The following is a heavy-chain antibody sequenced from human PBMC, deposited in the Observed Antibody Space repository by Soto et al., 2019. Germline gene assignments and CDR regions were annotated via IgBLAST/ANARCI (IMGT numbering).Heavy chain of an antibody. CDR1: GFSVTNNY. J-gene: IGHJ4*02. CDR2: IDIGGNT. Sequence: PGGSLRLSCAASGFSVTNNYMNWVRQAPGKGLEWVSIIDIGGNTYYADSVKDRFTISRDNSRNTLYLHMDSLRAEDTAVYYCAKDLFVDTAMVTLGYFDYWGQGTLVTVSS. V-gene: IGHV3-66*01. D-gene: IGHD5-18*01. CDR3: AKDLFVDTAMVTLGYFDY.